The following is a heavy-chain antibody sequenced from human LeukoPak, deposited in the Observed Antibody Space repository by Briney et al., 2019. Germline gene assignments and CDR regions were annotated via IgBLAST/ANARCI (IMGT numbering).Heavy chain of an antibody. CDR1: GFTFSRFW. CDR2: IKQDGSEK. V-gene: IGHV3-7*04. D-gene: IGHD5-12*01. J-gene: IGHJ4*02. Sequence: PGGSLRLSCAASGFTFSRFWMSWVRRAPGKGLEWVANIKQDGSEKYYVVSVKGRFTISRDNAKNSLYLQMNSLRAEDTAVFYCARDGTYTDYDPDFDIWGQGTLVTVSS. CDR3: ARDGTYTDYDPDFDI.